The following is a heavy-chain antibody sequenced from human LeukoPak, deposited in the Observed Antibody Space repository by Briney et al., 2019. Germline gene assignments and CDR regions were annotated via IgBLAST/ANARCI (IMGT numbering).Heavy chain of an antibody. CDR2: IYTSGST. J-gene: IGHJ4*02. CDR3: ARAYYYGSGSYGLDY. CDR1: GGSISSYY. D-gene: IGHD3-10*01. V-gene: IGHV4-4*07. Sequence: SSETLSLTCTVSGGSISSYYWSWIRQPAGKGLEWIGRIYTSGSTNYNPSLKSRLTISVDASKNQFPLKLTSVTAADTAVYYCARAYYYGSGSYGLDYWGQGTLVTVSS.